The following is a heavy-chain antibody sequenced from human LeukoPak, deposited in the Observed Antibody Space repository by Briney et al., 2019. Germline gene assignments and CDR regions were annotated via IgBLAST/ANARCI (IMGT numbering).Heavy chain of an antibody. CDR1: GGSISSYY. CDR3: ARNVWGSYRIDY. D-gene: IGHD3-16*02. J-gene: IGHJ4*02. V-gene: IGHV4-59*01. Sequence: PSETLSLTCTVSGGSISSYYWSWIRQPPGKGLEWIGYISYSGSTNYNPSLKSRVTISVDTSKSQFSLKLSPVTAVDTAVYYCARNVWGSYRIDYWGQGTLVTVSS. CDR2: ISYSGST.